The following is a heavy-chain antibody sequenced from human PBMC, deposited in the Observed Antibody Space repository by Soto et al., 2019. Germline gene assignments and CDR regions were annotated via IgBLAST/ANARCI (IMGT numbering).Heavy chain of an antibody. J-gene: IGHJ5*02. CDR2: ISGSGFKK. Sequence: PGGSLRLSCAASGFIFENFGMSWVRQAPGKGLEWISSISGSGFKKYYADSVKGRFTISRDNSKSTVYLELNNLSAEDTAVYHCAKNQGVELVPLATVDWFDPWGQGSVGTVSP. CDR3: AKNQGVELVPLATVDWFDP. CDR1: GFIFENFG. D-gene: IGHD5-12*01. V-gene: IGHV3-23*01.